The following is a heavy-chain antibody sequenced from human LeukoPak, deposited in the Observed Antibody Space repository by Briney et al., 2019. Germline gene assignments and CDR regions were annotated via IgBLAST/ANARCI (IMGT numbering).Heavy chain of an antibody. CDR2: IYSSGNT. J-gene: IGHJ1*01. CDR3: ARAQYYYDSSRYFQH. CDR1: GGSISSYF. V-gene: IGHV4-59*01. Sequence: PSETLSLTCTVSGGSISSYFWSWIRQPPGKGLEWIGYIYSSGNTNYNPSLKSRVTISVDRSKNQFSLKLSSVTTADTAVYYCARAQYYYDSSRYFQHWGQGTLVTVSS. D-gene: IGHD3-22*01.